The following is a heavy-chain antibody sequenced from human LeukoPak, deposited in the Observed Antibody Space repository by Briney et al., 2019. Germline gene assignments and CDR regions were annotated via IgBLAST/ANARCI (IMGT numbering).Heavy chain of an antibody. J-gene: IGHJ4*02. CDR1: GGSISDYY. D-gene: IGHD3-22*01. CDR2: IYSSGST. Sequence: SETLSLTCSVSGGSISDYYWSWIRQPPGRGLEWIGNIYSSGSTNYNPSLKSQVTISVDTSENQFSLKLSSVTAADTAVYYCARLNRGYYHANDYWGQGTLVTVSS. V-gene: IGHV4-59*08. CDR3: ARLNRGYYHANDY.